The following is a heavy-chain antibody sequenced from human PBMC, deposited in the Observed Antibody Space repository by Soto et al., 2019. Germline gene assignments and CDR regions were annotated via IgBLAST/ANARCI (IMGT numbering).Heavy chain of an antibody. CDR2: IIPIFGTA. CDR3: ARDLKGYSSSSDYFDY. D-gene: IGHD6-6*01. V-gene: IGHV1-69*13. CDR1: GGTFSSYA. J-gene: IGHJ4*02. Sequence: SVKVSCKASGGTFSSYAISWVRQAPGQGLEWMGGIIPIFGTANYAQKFQGRVTIAADESTSTAYMELSSLRSEDTAVYYCARDLKGYSSSSDYFDYWGQGTLVTVPS.